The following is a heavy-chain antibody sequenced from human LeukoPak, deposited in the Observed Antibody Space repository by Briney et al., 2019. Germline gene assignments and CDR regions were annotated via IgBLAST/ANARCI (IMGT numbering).Heavy chain of an antibody. CDR2: INTNTGNP. CDR1: GGTFSSYA. CDR3: ARWPGGSGHYYYYGMDV. D-gene: IGHD6-19*01. V-gene: IGHV7-4-1*02. Sequence: ASVKVSCKASGGTFSSYAISWVRQAPGQGLEWMGWINTNTGNPTYAQGFTGRFVFSLDTSVSTAYLQISSLKAEDTAVYYCARWPGGSGHYYYYGMDVWGQGTTVTVSS. J-gene: IGHJ6*02.